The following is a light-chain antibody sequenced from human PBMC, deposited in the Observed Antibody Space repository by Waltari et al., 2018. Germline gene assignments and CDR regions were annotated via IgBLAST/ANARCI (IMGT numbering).Light chain of an antibody. J-gene: IGLJ1*01. CDR3: AALDDSLNCSYV. CDR1: RSTIGTNH. CDR2: SNN. V-gene: IGLV1-44*01. Sequence: QSVLTPPPSASATPGQRVPISCSGSRSTIGTNHIHWNQQLPGTAPKLLIYSNNQRPSGVPDRFSGSKSGTSASLAISGLQSEDEADYYWAALDDSLNCSYVFGTGTKVTVL.